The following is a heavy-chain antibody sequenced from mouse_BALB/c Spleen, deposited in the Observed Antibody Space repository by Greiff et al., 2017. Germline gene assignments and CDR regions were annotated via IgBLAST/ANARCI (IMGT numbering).Heavy chain of an antibody. D-gene: IGHD1-2*01. CDR1: GYSITSDYA. CDR2: ISYSGST. Sequence: EVKVEESGPGLVKPSQSLSLTCTVTGYSITSDYAWNWIRQFPGNKLEWMGYISYSGSTSYNPSLKSRISITRDTSKNQFFLQLNSVTTEDTATYYCARRDWYFITTAPGYFDVWGAGTTVTVSS. CDR3: ARRDWYFITTAPGYFDV. V-gene: IGHV3-2*02. J-gene: IGHJ1*01.